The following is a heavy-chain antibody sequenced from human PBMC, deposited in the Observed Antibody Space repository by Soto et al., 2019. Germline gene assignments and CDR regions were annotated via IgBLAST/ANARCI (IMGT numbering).Heavy chain of an antibody. V-gene: IGHV3-21*01. CDR3: ASAIDRYFDAYNWFDT. CDR1: GFTFSSYS. Sequence: GGSLRLSCVASGFTFSSYSMSWVRQAPGKGLEWISSISGSSSYIYYAGSVKGRFTLSRDNDKKSVHLQMNSLRVDDTAVYYCASAIDRYFDAYNWFDTWGPGTLVTVSS. J-gene: IGHJ5*02. D-gene: IGHD3-9*01. CDR2: ISGSSSYI.